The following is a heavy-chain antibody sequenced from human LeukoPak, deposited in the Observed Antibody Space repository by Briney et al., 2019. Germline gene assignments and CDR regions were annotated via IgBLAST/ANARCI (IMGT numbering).Heavy chain of an antibody. D-gene: IGHD3-16*02. CDR3: ARVQSVWGSYRPPYYYYYMDV. V-gene: IGHV1-18*01. CDR1: GYTFTSYG. CDR2: ISAYNGNT. Sequence: ASVKVSCKASGYTFTSYGISWVRQAPGQGLEWMGWISAYNGNTNYAQKLQGRVTMTTDTSTSTAYMELRSLRSDDTAVYYCARVQSVWGSYRPPYYYYYMDVWGKGTTVTISS. J-gene: IGHJ6*03.